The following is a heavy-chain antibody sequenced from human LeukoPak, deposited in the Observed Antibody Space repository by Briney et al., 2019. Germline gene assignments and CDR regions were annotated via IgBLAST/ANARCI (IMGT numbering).Heavy chain of an antibody. J-gene: IGHJ4*02. CDR2: ISSSSSYI. D-gene: IGHD6-13*01. CDR3: ARDRYSSSWFFDY. Sequence: GGSLRLSCAASGFTFSSYSMNWVRQAPGKGLEWVSSISSSSSYIYYADSVKGRFTISRDNAKNSLHLQMNSLRAEDTAVYYCARDRYSSSWFFDYWGQGTLVTVSS. CDR1: GFTFSSYS. V-gene: IGHV3-21*01.